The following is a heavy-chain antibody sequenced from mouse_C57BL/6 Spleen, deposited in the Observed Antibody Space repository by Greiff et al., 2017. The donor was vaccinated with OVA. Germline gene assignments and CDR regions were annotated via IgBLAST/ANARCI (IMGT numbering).Heavy chain of an antibody. CDR1: GYAFSSSW. CDR2: IYPGDGDT. D-gene: IGHD4-1*01. CDR3: AMNWERGVDY. V-gene: IGHV1-82*01. J-gene: IGHJ2*01. Sequence: QVQLQQSGPELVKPGASVKISCKASGYAFSSSWMNWVKQRPGKGLEWIGRIYPGDGDTNYNGKFKGKATLTAAKSSSTAYMQLSSLTSEDSAVYFCAMNWERGVDYWGQGTTLTVSS.